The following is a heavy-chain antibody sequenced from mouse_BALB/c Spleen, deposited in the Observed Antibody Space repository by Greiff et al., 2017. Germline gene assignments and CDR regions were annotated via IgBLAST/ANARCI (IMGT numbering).Heavy chain of an antibody. CDR3: ARHGPSLFDY. Sequence: EVQRVESGGGLVKPGGSLKLSCAASGFTFSSYAMSWVRQTPEKRLEWVASISSGGSTYYPDSVKGRFTISRDNAKNTLYLQMSSLRSEDTAMYYCARHGPSLFDYWGQGTTLTVSS. CDR1: GFTFSSYA. J-gene: IGHJ2*01. V-gene: IGHV5-6-5*01. CDR2: ISSGGST.